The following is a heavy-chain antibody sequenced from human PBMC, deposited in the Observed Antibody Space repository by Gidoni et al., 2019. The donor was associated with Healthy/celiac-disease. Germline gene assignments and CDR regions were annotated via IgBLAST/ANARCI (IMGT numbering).Heavy chain of an antibody. CDR2: IYPGDSDT. Sequence: EEQLEQSGAEVQKTGESLKISCKGSRYRFTSYWIGWVRQMPGKGLEWMGIIYPGDSDTRYRPSFQGQVTVTADKSLSTAYLQWSSLKASDTAMYYYASGTGGAFDIWGQGTMVTVSS. J-gene: IGHJ3*02. CDR3: ASGTGGAFDI. V-gene: IGHV5-51*03. CDR1: RYRFTSYW. D-gene: IGHD3-10*01.